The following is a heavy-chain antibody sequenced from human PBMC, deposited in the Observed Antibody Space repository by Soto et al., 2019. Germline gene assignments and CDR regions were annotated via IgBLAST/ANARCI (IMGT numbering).Heavy chain of an antibody. Sequence: QVQLVQSGAAVKKPGASVKVSCKASGYTFTGYYMPWVRQAPGQGLEWMGWINPNSGGTNYAQKFQGRVTMTRDTSISTADTERSRLRSDDTAVYYGAREAGDANDYWGQGTLVTVSS. CDR3: AREAGDANDY. V-gene: IGHV1-2*02. J-gene: IGHJ4*02. CDR1: GYTFTGYY. D-gene: IGHD3-16*01. CDR2: INPNSGGT.